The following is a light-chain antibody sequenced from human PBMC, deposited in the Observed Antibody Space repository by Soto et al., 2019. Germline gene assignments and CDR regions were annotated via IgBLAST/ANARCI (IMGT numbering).Light chain of an antibody. J-gene: IGLJ3*02. V-gene: IGLV3-21*02. CDR1: TSNIGSKT. CDR2: DDS. Sequence: VLTQPPSASGTPGQRVTISCSGSTSNIGSKTVSWYQQKPGQAPVLVVYDDSDRPSGIPERFSGSNSGNTATLTISRVEAGDEADYYCQVWDSSSDLWVFGGGTKLTVL. CDR3: QVWDSSSDLWV.